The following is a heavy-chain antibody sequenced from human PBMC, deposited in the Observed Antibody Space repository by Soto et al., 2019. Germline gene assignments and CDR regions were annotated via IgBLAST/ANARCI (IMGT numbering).Heavy chain of an antibody. D-gene: IGHD2-21*01. CDR2: VWNDAYNK. V-gene: IGHV3-33*08. J-gene: IGHJ4*02. Sequence: QVHLVESGGGVVQPGTSLRLSCAASGFTFKDYGMHWVRQAPGKGLEWVAGVWNDAYNKNYADSVRGRFTISRDNSRNTIYLQMAPLRGADSALYFCAGEIGPGRTVITFDHGGQGTRVTVS. CDR3: AGEIGPGRTVITFDH. CDR1: GFTFKDYG.